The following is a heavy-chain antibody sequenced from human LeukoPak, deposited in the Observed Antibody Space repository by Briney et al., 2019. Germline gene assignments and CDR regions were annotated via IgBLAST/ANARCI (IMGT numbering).Heavy chain of an antibody. CDR1: GGIFSSYA. CDR2: ISAYNGNT. D-gene: IGHD3-22*01. J-gene: IGHJ4*02. Sequence: ASVKVSCKASGGIFSSYAISWVRQAPGQGLEWMGWISAYNGNTHYAQKLQGRVTMTTDTSTSTVYMELRSLRSDDTAVYYCARGSPPRRNYDSRGYYSYYFDYWGQGTLVTVSS. CDR3: ARGSPPRRNYDSRGYYSYYFDY. V-gene: IGHV1-18*01.